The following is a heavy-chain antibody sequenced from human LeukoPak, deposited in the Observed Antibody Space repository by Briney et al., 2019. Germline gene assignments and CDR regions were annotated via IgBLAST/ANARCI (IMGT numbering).Heavy chain of an antibody. CDR1: GYRFTSDW. Sequence: GESLKISCKASGYRFTSDWIAWVRQMPGKGLEWMGIIYPGDSDTRYSPSFQGQVTISADRSISTAYLQWSSLKASDTAIYYCARHPFDWGQGTLVTVSS. CDR2: IYPGDSDT. J-gene: IGHJ4*02. CDR3: ARHPFD. V-gene: IGHV5-51*01.